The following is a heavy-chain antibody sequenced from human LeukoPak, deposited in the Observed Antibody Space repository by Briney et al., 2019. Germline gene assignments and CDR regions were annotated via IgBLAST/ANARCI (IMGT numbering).Heavy chain of an antibody. CDR3: ARSWGPLDY. CDR1: GYTFTGYY. J-gene: IGHJ4*02. Sequence: ASVKVSCKASGYTFTGYYMHWVRQAPGQGLEWMGWINPNSGGTNYAQKFRGRVTMTRDTSISTAYMELSRLRSDDTAAYYCARSWGPLDYWGQGTLVTVSS. D-gene: IGHD1-26*01. V-gene: IGHV1-2*02. CDR2: INPNSGGT.